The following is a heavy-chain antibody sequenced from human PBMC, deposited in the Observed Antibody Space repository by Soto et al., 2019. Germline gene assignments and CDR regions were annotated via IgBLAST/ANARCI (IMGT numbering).Heavy chain of an antibody. J-gene: IGHJ5*01. Sequence: EVQLLDSGGGLVQPGGSLRLSCAASGFAFANYAMGWVRQAPGKGLEWVSSIDSTIDTTYHAASVKGRFTLSRDNSKNTLHLHMNSLRAEDTAVYYCARHPGVAAGWFDSWGQGTLVTVSS. CDR1: GFAFANYA. CDR2: IDSTIDTT. D-gene: IGHD3-3*01. CDR3: ARHPGVAAGWFDS. V-gene: IGHV3-23*01.